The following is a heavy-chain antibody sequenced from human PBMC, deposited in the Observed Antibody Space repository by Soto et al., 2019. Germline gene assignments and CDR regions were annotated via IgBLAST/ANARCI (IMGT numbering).Heavy chain of an antibody. Sequence: PGGSLRLSCAASGFTFSSYSMNWVRQAPGKGLEWVSSISSSSSYIYYADSVKGRFTISRDNAKNSLYLQMNSLRAEDTAVYYCARDLSGFNAQTIFGVVIPPLWFYYGMDVWGQGTTVTVSS. J-gene: IGHJ6*02. CDR3: ARDLSGFNAQTIFGVVIPPLWFYYGMDV. V-gene: IGHV3-21*01. CDR1: GFTFSSYS. D-gene: IGHD3-3*01. CDR2: ISSSSSYI.